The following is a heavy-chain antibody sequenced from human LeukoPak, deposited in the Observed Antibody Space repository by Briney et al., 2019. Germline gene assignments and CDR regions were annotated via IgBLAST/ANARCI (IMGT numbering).Heavy chain of an antibody. CDR3: ARVGSYYYYYMDV. D-gene: IGHD2-15*01. CDR2: IYYSGST. CDR1: GGSISSSSYY. J-gene: IGHJ6*03. Sequence: PSETLSLTCTVSGGSISSSSYYWGWNRQPPGKGLEWIGSIYYSGSTYYNPSLKSRVTISVDTSKNQFSLKLSSVTAADTAVYYCARVGSYYYYYMDVWGKGTTVTVSS. V-gene: IGHV4-39*07.